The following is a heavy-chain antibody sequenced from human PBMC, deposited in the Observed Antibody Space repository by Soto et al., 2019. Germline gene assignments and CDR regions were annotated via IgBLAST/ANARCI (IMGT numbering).Heavy chain of an antibody. CDR2: IYYSGST. J-gene: IGHJ6*02. CDR1: GGSISSGDYY. CDR3: ARDLAVAGMESYYYYYGMDV. D-gene: IGHD6-19*01. V-gene: IGHV4-30-4*01. Sequence: PSETLSLTCTVSGGSISSGDYYWSWIRQPPGKGLEWIGYIYYSGSTYYNPSLKSRVTISVDTSKNQFSLKLSSVTAADTAVYYCARDLAVAGMESYYYYYGMDVWGQGTTVTVSS.